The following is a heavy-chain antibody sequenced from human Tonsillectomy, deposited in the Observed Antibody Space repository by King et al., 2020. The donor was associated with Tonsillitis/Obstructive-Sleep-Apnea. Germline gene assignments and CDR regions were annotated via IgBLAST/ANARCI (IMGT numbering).Heavy chain of an antibody. CDR1: TFTFSSYA. V-gene: IGHV3-30*04. J-gene: IGHJ6*04. Sequence: QLVQSGGGVVQPGRSLRLSCAASTFTFSSYAMHWVRQAPGKGLEWVAVMSYDVTNKYYTDSVKGRFTISRDNSKNTLYLQRNSLRAEDTAVYYCAKAPPKGRYCSMDVWGKGTTVTVSS. CDR3: AKAPPKGRYCSMDV. CDR2: MSYDVTNK. D-gene: IGHD2-15*01.